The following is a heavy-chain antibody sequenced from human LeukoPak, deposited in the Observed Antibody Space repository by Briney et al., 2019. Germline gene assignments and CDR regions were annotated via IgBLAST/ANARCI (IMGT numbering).Heavy chain of an antibody. D-gene: IGHD3-22*01. CDR3: AKDRYYYDSSGYLSH. CDR1: GFTFSSYS. V-gene: IGHV3-21*04. CDR2: ISSSSSYI. J-gene: IGHJ4*02. Sequence: GGSLRLSCAASGFTFSSYSMNWVRQAPGKGLEWVSSISSSSSYIYYADSVKGRFTISRDNSKNTLYLQMNSLRAEDTAVYYCAKDRYYYDSSGYLSHWGQGTLVTVSS.